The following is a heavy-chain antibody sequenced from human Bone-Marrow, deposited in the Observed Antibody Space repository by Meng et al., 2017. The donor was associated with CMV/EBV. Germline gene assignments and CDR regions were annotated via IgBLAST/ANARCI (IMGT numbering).Heavy chain of an antibody. J-gene: IGHJ5*02. D-gene: IGHD2-2*02. CDR1: GGSIGHHY. V-gene: IGHV4-59*11. CDR2: TFYSGST. CDR3: ATISYTPQGGFDP. Sequence: SETLSLTCTVSGGSIGHHYWSWIRQPPGKGLEWTGYTFYSGSTKYNPSLTSRVTISVDTSKNQFSLKLSSVTAADTAVYYCATISYTPQGGFDPWGQGTLVTVSS.